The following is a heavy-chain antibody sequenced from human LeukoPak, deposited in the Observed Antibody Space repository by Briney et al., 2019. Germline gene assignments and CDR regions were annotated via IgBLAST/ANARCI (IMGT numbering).Heavy chain of an antibody. CDR3: ARWGRDGYLGKFDY. D-gene: IGHD5-24*01. Sequence: PSETLSLTCAVYGGSFSGYYWSWIRQPPGKGLEWIGEINHSGSTNYNPSLKSRVTISVDTSKNQFSLKLSSVTAADTAVYYCARWGRDGYLGKFDYWGQGTLVTVSS. V-gene: IGHV4-34*01. CDR1: GGSFSGYY. J-gene: IGHJ4*02. CDR2: INHSGST.